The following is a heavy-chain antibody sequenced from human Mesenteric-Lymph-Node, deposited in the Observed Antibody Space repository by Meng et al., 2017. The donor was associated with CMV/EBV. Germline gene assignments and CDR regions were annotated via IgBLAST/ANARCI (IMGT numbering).Heavy chain of an antibody. D-gene: IGHD6-19*01. CDR2: IRSKAYDGTT. J-gene: IGHJ4*02. V-gene: IGHV3-49*04. CDR1: GFTFGDYV. CDR3: TRGGWNY. Sequence: GESLKISCTASGFTFGDYVMSWVRQAPGKGLEWVGFIRSKAYDGTTEYAASVKGRFTISRDDSKSIAYLQMNSLKTEDTAVYYCTRGGWNYWGQGTLVTVSS.